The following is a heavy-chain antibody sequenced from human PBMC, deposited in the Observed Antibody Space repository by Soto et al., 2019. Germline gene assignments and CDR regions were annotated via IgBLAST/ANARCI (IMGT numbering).Heavy chain of an antibody. J-gene: IGHJ4*02. V-gene: IGHV3-15*01. D-gene: IGHD6-19*01. CDR1: GFTFSNAW. CDR3: TTKVPGPAVAGMYGY. CDR2: IKSKTDGGTT. Sequence: PGGSLRLSCAASGFTFSNAWMSWVRQAPGKGLEWVGRIKSKTDGGTTDYAAPVKGRFTISRDDSKNTLYLQLNSLKTEDTAVYYCTTKVPGPAVAGMYGYWGQGTPVTVSS.